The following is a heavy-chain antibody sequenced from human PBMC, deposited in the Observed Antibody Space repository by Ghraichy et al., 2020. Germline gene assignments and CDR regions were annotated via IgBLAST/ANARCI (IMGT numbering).Heavy chain of an antibody. CDR2: ISGSGGST. J-gene: IGHJ4*02. V-gene: IGHV3-23*01. CDR1: GFTFSSYA. D-gene: IGHD3-22*01. CDR3: AKDDRMGPYYFDY. Sequence: GESLNISCAASGFTFSSYAMSWVRQAPGKGLEWVSAISGSGGSTYYADSVKGRFTISRDNSKNTLYLQMNSLRAEDTAVYYCAKDDRMGPYYFDYWGQGTLVTVSS.